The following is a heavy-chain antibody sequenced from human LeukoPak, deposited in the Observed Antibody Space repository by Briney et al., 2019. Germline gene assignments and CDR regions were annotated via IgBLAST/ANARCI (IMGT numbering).Heavy chain of an antibody. CDR3: AIVQFQWFDP. Sequence: PGGPLRLSCAASGFTFSLTYMAWVRQAPGKGLEWVSVIYRGGDIYYYADYVKGSFTIATDNSKKTLYLQMNNQRVEDTAVYYCAIVQFQWFDPWGQGTLVAVSS. CDR1: GFTFSLTY. V-gene: IGHV3-66*01. D-gene: IGHD6-19*01. CDR2: IYRGGDI. J-gene: IGHJ5*02.